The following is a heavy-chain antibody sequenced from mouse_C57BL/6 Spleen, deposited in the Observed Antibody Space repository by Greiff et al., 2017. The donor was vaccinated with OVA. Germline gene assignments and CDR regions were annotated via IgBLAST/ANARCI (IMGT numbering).Heavy chain of an antibody. V-gene: IGHV2-2*01. CDR1: GFSLTSYG. D-gene: IGHD2-4*01. Sequence: VQLKQSGPGLVQPSQSLSITCTVSGFSLTSYGVHWVRQSPGKGLEWLGVIWSGGSTDYNAAFISRLSISKDNSKSQVFFKMNSLQADDTAIYYCAREGIYYDYDDGAYWGQGTLVTVSA. CDR3: AREGIYYDYDDGAY. J-gene: IGHJ3*01. CDR2: IWSGGST.